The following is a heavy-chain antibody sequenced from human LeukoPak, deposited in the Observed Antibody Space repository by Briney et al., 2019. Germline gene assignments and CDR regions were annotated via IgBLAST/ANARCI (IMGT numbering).Heavy chain of an antibody. V-gene: IGHV3-53*01. CDR1: GFTVSSNH. CDR2: IYSGGST. Sequence: GGSLRLSCAASGFTVSSNHMSWVRQAPGKGLEWVSVIYSGGSTYYADSVKGRFTISRDNSKNTLYLQMNSLRAEDTAVYYCARTGIAASEPFDYWGQGTLVTVSS. CDR3: ARTGIAASEPFDY. J-gene: IGHJ4*02. D-gene: IGHD6-13*01.